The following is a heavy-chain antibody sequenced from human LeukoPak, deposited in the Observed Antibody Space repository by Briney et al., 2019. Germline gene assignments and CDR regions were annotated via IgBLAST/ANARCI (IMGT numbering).Heavy chain of an antibody. D-gene: IGHD3-22*01. J-gene: IGHJ4*02. V-gene: IGHV3-48*03. CDR2: ISTSGSTL. Sequence: GGSLRLSCAASGFTFRSYEMNWVRQAPGKGLEWVSYISTSGSTLYYADSVKGRFTISRDNAKNSLYLQMNSLRAEDTAIYYCARVDYYDSSGYFDFWGQGTLVTVSS. CDR1: GFTFRSYE. CDR3: ARVDYYDSSGYFDF.